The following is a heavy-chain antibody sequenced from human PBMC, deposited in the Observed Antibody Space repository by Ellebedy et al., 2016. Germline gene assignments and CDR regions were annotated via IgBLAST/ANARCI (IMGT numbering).Heavy chain of an antibody. CDR3: ARDARILYYGMDV. CDR2: ISYDGSNK. V-gene: IGHV3-30-3*01. J-gene: IGHJ6*02. Sequence: GGSLRLSCAASGFTFSSYAIHWVRQAPGKGLEWVAVISYDGSNKYYADSVKGRFTISRDNSKNTLYLQMNSLRAEDTAVYYCARDARILYYGMDVWGQGTTVTVSS. CDR1: GFTFSSYA. D-gene: IGHD2-15*01.